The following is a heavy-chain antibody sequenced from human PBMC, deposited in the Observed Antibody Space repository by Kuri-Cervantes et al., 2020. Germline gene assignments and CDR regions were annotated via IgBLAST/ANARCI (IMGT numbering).Heavy chain of an antibody. Sequence: GESLKISCAASGFTFSNYAMHWVRQAPGKGLEWVAIISYDGSNKYYADSVKGRLTISRDNAKDSLFLQMNTLRAEDTAVYYCARDPSGYSGYEYFDYWGLGTLVTVSS. CDR1: GFTFSNYA. V-gene: IGHV3-30-3*01. CDR2: ISYDGSNK. CDR3: ARDPSGYSGYEYFDY. J-gene: IGHJ4*02. D-gene: IGHD5-12*01.